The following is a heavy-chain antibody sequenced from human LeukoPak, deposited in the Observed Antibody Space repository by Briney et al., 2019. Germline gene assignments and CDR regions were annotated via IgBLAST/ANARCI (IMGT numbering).Heavy chain of an antibody. CDR1: GYTFTSYD. CDR2: MNPNSGNT. J-gene: IGHJ3*02. CDR3: ARGTWSWDAFDI. Sequence: ASVKVSCKASGYTFTSYDINWVRQATGQGLEWMGWMNPNSGNTGYAQKFQGRATMTRNTSISTAYMELSSLRSEDTAVYYCARGTWSWDAFDIWGQGTMVTVSS. D-gene: IGHD2-8*02. V-gene: IGHV1-8*02.